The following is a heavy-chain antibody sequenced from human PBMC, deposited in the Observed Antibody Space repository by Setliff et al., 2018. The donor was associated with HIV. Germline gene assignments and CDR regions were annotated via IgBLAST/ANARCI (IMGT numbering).Heavy chain of an antibody. D-gene: IGHD5-12*01. CDR2: ISAGGTYM. J-gene: IGHJ4*02. CDR1: GFTFSNYN. V-gene: IGHV3-21*01. Sequence: PGGSLRLSCAASGFTFSNYNLNWVRQAPGKGLEWVSSISAGGTYMYYADSVKGRFTISRDNAKNSLYLQMNSLRAEDTAVYYCARVSGDGAGYFDYWGQGTLVTVSS. CDR3: ARVSGDGAGYFDY.